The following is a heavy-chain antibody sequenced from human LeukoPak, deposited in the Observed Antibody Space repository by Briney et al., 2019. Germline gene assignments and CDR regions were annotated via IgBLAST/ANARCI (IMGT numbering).Heavy chain of an antibody. CDR3: ATERTGRWLQLSPFDY. J-gene: IGHJ4*02. V-gene: IGHV3-33*01. CDR2: IWYDGSNK. D-gene: IGHD5-24*01. CDR1: GFTFSSYG. Sequence: GGSLRLSCAASGFTFSSYGMHWVRQAPGKGLEWVAVIWYDGSNKYYADSVKGRFTISRDNSENTLYPQMNSLRAEDTAVYYCATERTGRWLQLSPFDYWGQGTLVTVSS.